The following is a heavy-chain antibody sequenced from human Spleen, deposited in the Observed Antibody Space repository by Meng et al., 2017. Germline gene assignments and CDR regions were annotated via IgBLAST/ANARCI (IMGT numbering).Heavy chain of an antibody. CDR2: INERGDDT. CDR3: ARSSGYYFDY. D-gene: IGHD3-22*01. J-gene: IGHJ4*02. CDR1: GFTFSSYA. Sequence: GESLKISCAASGFTFSSYAMGWVRQAPGKGLEWVSSINERGDDTYYADSVKGRFTISRDNSKNTLYLQMNSLRAEDTAVYYCARSSGYYFDYWGQGTLVTVS. V-gene: IGHV3-23*01.